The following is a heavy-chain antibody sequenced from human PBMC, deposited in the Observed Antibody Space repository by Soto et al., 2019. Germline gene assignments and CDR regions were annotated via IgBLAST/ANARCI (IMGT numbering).Heavy chain of an antibody. CDR2: VYYNGST. V-gene: IGHV4-59*01. D-gene: IGHD1-1*01. CDR1: GASISSYY. Sequence: SETLSLTCTVSGASISSYYCSWIRQPPGKGLEWIGYVYYNGSTNNNPSLKSRVTISVDTSKNQFSLKLSFVIAVDTAMYYCARDTTSSLWGKGTLVTVS. CDR3: ARDTTSSL. J-gene: IGHJ4*02.